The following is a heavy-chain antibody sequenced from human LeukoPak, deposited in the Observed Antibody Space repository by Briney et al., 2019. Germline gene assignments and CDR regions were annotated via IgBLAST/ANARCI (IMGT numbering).Heavy chain of an antibody. J-gene: IGHJ4*02. CDR3: ARRGSGWYSYYFDY. V-gene: IGHV4-59*08. CDR1: GGSISSYY. D-gene: IGHD6-19*01. Sequence: SETLSLTCTVSGGSISSYYWSWIRQPPGKGLEWIGYIYYSGSTNYNPSLKSRVTISVDTSKNHFSLKLSSLTAADTAVYYCARRGSGWYSYYFDYWGQGTLVTVSS. CDR2: IYYSGST.